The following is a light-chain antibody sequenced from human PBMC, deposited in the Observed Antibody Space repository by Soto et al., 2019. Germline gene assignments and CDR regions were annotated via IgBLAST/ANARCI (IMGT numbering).Light chain of an antibody. J-gene: IGKJ4*01. Sequence: DIQMTHSPSTLSASVGDRVTITCRASQSISSWLAWYQQKPGKAPKLLIYAASSLESGVPSRFSGSASGTEFTLTISSLQPDDFATYYCQQHNTYPLTFGGGTKVDIK. CDR1: QSISSW. CDR3: QQHNTYPLT. V-gene: IGKV1-5*01. CDR2: AAS.